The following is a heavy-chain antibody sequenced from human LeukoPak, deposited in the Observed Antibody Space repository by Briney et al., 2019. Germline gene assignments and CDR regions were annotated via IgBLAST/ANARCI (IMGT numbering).Heavy chain of an antibody. D-gene: IGHD1-1*01. CDR3: ARDQEEYNWNDEDYYSYMDV. V-gene: IGHV3-7*01. CDR1: GFTFSSYA. Sequence: GGSLRLSCAASGFTFSSYAMSWVRQAPGKGLEWVANIKQDGSEKYYVDSVKGRFTISRDNAKNSLYLQMNSLRAEDTAVYYCARDQEEYNWNDEDYYSYMDVWGKGTTVTVSS. CDR2: IKQDGSEK. J-gene: IGHJ6*03.